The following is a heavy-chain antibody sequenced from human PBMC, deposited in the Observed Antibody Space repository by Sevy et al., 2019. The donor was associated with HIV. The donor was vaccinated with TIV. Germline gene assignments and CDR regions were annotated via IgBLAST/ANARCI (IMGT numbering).Heavy chain of an antibody. CDR2: IWYDGSNK. V-gene: IGHV3-33*01. J-gene: IGHJ3*02. CDR1: GFTFSSYG. Sequence: GGSLRLSCAASGFTFSSYGMHWVRQAPGKGLEWVAVIWYDGSNKYYADSVKGRFTISRDNSKNTLYLQMNSLRAEDTAVYYCARQPGTGAFDIWGQWTMVTVSS. D-gene: IGHD6-13*01. CDR3: ARQPGTGAFDI.